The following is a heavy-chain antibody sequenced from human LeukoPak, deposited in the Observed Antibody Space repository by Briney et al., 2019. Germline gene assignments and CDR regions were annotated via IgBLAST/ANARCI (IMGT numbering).Heavy chain of an antibody. CDR1: GYSFSNYW. D-gene: IGHD2-21*02. CDR2: IYPGDYET. CDR3: AIPPGYCGNDCSFDH. Sequence: GESLKISCEGSGYSFSNYWIGWVRQMPGKGLGWMGIIYPGDYETRYSPSFQGLVTISVDKSISTAYLQWGSLKASDTAMYYCAIPPGYCGNDCSFDHWGQGTLVTVSS. J-gene: IGHJ4*02. V-gene: IGHV5-51*01.